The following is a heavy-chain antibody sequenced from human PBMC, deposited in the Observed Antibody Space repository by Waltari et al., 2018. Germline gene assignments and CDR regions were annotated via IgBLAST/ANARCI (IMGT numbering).Heavy chain of an antibody. V-gene: IGHV1-8*01. D-gene: IGHD2-15*01. CDR2: MNPSSGNT. CDR3: TRRRAGAATPNNWLEP. Sequence: QVQLVQSGAGVERPGASMKVSCTASGYTFTAHDINWVRQAPGQGLEWMGGMNPSSGNTGYAPRFQGRVTMTRDTSRTTAYMELSSLRSEDTAVYYCTRRRAGAATPNNWLEPWGQGTLVIVSS. CDR1: GYTFTAHD. J-gene: IGHJ5*02.